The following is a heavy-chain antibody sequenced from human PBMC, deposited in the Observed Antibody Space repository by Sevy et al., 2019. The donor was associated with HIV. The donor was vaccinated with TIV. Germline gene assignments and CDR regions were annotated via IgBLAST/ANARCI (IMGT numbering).Heavy chain of an antibody. CDR1: GGSVSSGSYY. CDR3: ARDRSSGWYEYYFDY. Sequence: SETLSLTYTVSGGSVSSGSYYWSWIRQPPGKGLEWIGYIYYSGSTNYNPSLKSRVTISVDTSKNQFSLKLSSVTAADTAVYYCARDRSSGWYEYYFDYWGQGTLVTVSS. V-gene: IGHV4-61*01. J-gene: IGHJ4*02. D-gene: IGHD6-19*01. CDR2: IYYSGST.